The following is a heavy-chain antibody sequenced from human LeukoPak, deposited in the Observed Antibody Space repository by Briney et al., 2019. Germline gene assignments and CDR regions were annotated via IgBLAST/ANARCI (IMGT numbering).Heavy chain of an antibody. CDR2: ISYDGSNK. CDR1: GFTFSSYG. D-gene: IGHD6-13*01. CDR3: AKDHGMAAGRGYFDY. J-gene: IGHJ4*02. V-gene: IGHV3-30*18. Sequence: GGSLRLSCAASGFTFSSYGMHWVRQAPGKGLEGVAVISYDGSNKYYADSVKGRFTISRDNSKNTLYLQMNSLRAEDTAVYYCAKDHGMAAGRGYFDYWGQGTLVTVSS.